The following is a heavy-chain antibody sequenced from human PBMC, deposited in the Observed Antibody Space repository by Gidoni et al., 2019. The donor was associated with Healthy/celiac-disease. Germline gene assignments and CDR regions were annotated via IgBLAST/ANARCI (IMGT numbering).Heavy chain of an antibody. V-gene: IGHV3-7*03. Sequence: EVQLVESGGGLVQPGGSLRLSCAASGFTFRSYWMSWVRQAPGKGLEWVANIKQDGSEKYYVDSVKGRFTISRDNAKNSLYLQMNSLRAEDTAVYYCASLWFGESYYYGMDVWGQGTTVTVSS. J-gene: IGHJ6*02. CDR2: IKQDGSEK. CDR1: GFTFRSYW. D-gene: IGHD3-10*01. CDR3: ASLWFGESYYYGMDV.